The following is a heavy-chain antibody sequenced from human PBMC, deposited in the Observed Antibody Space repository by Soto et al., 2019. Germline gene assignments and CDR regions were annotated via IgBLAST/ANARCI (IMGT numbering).Heavy chain of an antibody. D-gene: IGHD2-2*01. CDR1: GGAFSGYY. CDR3: AIGPGRYCSSTSCYLWHAFDI. J-gene: IGHJ3*02. CDR2: INHSGST. Sequence: PSETLSLTCAVYGGAFSGYYWSWIRQPPGKGLGWIGEINHSGSTNYNPSLKSRVTISVDTSKNQFSLKLSSVTAADTAEYYCAIGPGRYCSSTSCYLWHAFDIRGQGTMVTVSS. V-gene: IGHV4-34*01.